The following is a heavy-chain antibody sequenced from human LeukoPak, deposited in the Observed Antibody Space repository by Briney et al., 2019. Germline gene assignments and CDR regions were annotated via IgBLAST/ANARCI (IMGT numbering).Heavy chain of an antibody. CDR3: ARVRDGDYELDYHYYMDV. Sequence: PSETLSLTCTVSGGSISSYYWSWIRQPPGKGLEWIGYIYYSGSTNYNPSLKSRVTISVDTSKNQFSLKLSSVTAADTAVYYCARVRDGDYELDYHYYMDVWGKGTTVTVSS. CDR1: GGSISSYY. V-gene: IGHV4-59*01. CDR2: IYYSGST. J-gene: IGHJ6*03. D-gene: IGHD4-17*01.